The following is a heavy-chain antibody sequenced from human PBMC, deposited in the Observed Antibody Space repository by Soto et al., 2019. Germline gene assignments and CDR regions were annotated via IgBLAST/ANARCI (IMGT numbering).Heavy chain of an antibody. Sequence: QVQLVQSGAEVKKPGSSVKVSCKASGGTFGSYTISWVRQAPGQGLEWMGRIIPILGIANYAQKFQGRVTITADKSTSTAYMELSSLRSEDTAVYYCASDVVPAAMVYYYYGMDVWGQGTTVTVSS. V-gene: IGHV1-69*02. CDR2: IIPILGIA. CDR3: ASDVVPAAMVYYYYGMDV. J-gene: IGHJ6*02. D-gene: IGHD2-2*01. CDR1: GGTFGSYT.